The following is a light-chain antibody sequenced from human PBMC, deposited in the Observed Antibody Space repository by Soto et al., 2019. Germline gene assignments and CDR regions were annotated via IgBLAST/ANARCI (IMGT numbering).Light chain of an antibody. Sequence: QSVLTQPPSVSGAPGQTVTISCTGSSSNIGAGYDVHWYQQLPGTAPKLLLYGNNNRPSGVPDRFSGSKSGTSASLAITGLQTEDEADYYCQSYDTSLDALYVFGTRTKLTVL. V-gene: IGLV1-40*01. CDR3: QSYDTSLDALYV. J-gene: IGLJ1*01. CDR1: SSNIGAGYD. CDR2: GNN.